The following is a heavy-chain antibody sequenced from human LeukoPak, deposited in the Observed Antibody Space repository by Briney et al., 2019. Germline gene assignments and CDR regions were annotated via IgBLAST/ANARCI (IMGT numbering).Heavy chain of an antibody. CDR1: GFTFSSYA. CDR2: ISYDGSNK. CDR3: ARELSGWYGGGFDY. Sequence: GGSLRLSCAASGFTFSSYAMHWVRQAPGKGLEWVAVISYDGSNKYYADSVKGRFTISRDNSKNTLYLQMNSLRAEDTAVYYCARELSGWYGGGFDYWGQGTLVTVSS. J-gene: IGHJ4*02. V-gene: IGHV3-30*04. D-gene: IGHD6-19*01.